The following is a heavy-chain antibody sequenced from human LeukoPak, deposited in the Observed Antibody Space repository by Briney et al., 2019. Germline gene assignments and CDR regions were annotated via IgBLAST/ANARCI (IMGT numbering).Heavy chain of an antibody. CDR1: GFDFSIHA. J-gene: IGHJ3*02. D-gene: IGHD3-10*02. CDR2: IGSADKT. CDR3: AKDYVNRNGVYDPFDM. Sequence: GGSLRLSCEASGFDFSIHAMSWVRQAPGKGLEWVSTIGSADKTYYADSVKGRFTISRDDSKNTLYLQMSSRRVEDTALYFCAKDYVNRNGVYDPFDMWGQGTRVTVSS. V-gene: IGHV3-23*01.